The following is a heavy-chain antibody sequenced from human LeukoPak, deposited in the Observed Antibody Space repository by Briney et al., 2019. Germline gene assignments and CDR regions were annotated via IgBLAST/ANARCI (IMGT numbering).Heavy chain of an antibody. J-gene: IGHJ4*02. Sequence: SETLSLTCTVYGGSFSGYYWSWIRQPPGKGPEWIGEINHSGSTNYNPSLKSRVTISVDTSKNQFSLKLSSVTAADTAVHYCARGGIRYCSGGSCYFGYWGQGTLVTVSS. CDR3: ARGGIRYCSGGSCYFGY. CDR2: INHSGST. CDR1: GGSFSGYY. V-gene: IGHV4-34*01. D-gene: IGHD2-15*01.